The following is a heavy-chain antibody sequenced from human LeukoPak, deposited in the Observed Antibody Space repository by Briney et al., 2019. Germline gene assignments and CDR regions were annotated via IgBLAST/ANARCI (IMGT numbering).Heavy chain of an antibody. V-gene: IGHV4-34*01. CDR2: INHSGST. Sequence: SETLSLTCAVYGGSFSGYYWSWIRQPPGKGLEWIGEINHSGSTNYNPSLKSRVTISVDTSKNQFSLKLSSVTAADTAVYYCARAARRYCSSTSCSVPRYRFDPWGQGTLVTASS. D-gene: IGHD2-2*01. CDR1: GGSFSGYY. CDR3: ARAARRYCSSTSCSVPRYRFDP. J-gene: IGHJ5*02.